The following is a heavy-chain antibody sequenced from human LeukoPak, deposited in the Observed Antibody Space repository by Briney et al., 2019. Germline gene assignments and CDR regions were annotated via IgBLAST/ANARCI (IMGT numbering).Heavy chain of an antibody. CDR2: ISSSSSYI. J-gene: IGHJ4*02. Sequence: GGSLRLSCAASGFTFSSYSMNWVRQAPGKGLEWVSSISSSSSYIYYADSVKGRFTISRDNAKNSLYLQMNSLRAEDTAVYYCASVRGGYNYYYWGQGTLVTVSS. V-gene: IGHV3-21*01. D-gene: IGHD5-24*01. CDR3: ASVRGGYNYYY. CDR1: GFTFSSYS.